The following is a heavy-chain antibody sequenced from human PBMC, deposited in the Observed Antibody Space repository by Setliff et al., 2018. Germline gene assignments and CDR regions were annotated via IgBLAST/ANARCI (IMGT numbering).Heavy chain of an antibody. V-gene: IGHV3-20*04. CDR2: MNGDGSSV. J-gene: IGHJ5*02. D-gene: IGHD6-25*01. CDR3: VPGRGS. Sequence: TGGSLRLSCAASGITFDAFGMSWVRQAPGKGLEWVSGMNGDGSSVGYADSVRGRFTISRDNAQKTLYLHMNNLRADDTAVFYCVPGRGSWGQGALVTVSS. CDR1: GITFDAFG.